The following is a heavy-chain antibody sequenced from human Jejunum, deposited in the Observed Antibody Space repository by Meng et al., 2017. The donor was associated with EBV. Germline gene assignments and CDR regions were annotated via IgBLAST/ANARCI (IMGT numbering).Heavy chain of an antibody. Sequence: ESRQGMLHPSATLSLNCTVSGGSVSSGGYYWSWIRQPPGKGLEWIGYIYNSESTNYKSSLKSRVTISADTSKNQFSLRLSSVTAADTAVYYCARDQNGSYFAYWGQGTLVTVSS. CDR2: IYNSEST. CDR1: GGSVSSGGYY. V-gene: IGHV4-61*08. CDR3: ARDQNGSYFAY. J-gene: IGHJ4*02. D-gene: IGHD1-26*01.